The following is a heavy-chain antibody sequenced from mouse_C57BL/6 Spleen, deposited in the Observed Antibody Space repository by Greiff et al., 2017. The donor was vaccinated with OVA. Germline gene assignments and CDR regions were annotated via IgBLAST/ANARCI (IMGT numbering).Heavy chain of an antibody. J-gene: IGHJ4*01. CDR1: GYTFTSYW. D-gene: IGHD4-1*01. CDR2: IHPNSGST. Sequence: QVQLQQPGAELVKPGASVKLSCKASGYTFTSYWMHWVKQRPGQGLEWIGMIHPNSGSTNYNEKFKSKATLTVDKSSSTAYMQLSSLTSEDSAVYYCARGEKKLTGTAYYAMDYWGQGTSVTVSS. V-gene: IGHV1-64*01. CDR3: ARGEKKLTGTAYYAMDY.